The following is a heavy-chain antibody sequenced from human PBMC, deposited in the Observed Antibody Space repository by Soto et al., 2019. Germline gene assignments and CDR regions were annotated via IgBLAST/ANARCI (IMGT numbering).Heavy chain of an antibody. J-gene: IGHJ5*02. CDR1: GGSFSGYY. CDR3: ARGLLKDDFWSGYSRGPQNWFDP. CDR2: INHSGST. D-gene: IGHD3-3*01. Sequence: SETLSLTCAVYGGSFSGYYWSWIRQPPGKGLEWIGEINHSGSTNYNPSLKSRVTISVDTSKNQFSLKLSSVTAADTAVYYCARGLLKDDFWSGYSRGPQNWFDPWGQGTLVTVSS. V-gene: IGHV4-34*01.